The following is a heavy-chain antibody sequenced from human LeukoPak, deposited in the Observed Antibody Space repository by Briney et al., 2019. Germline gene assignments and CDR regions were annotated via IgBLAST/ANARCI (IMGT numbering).Heavy chain of an antibody. V-gene: IGHV1-69*04. D-gene: IGHD3-22*01. CDR1: GGTFSSYA. J-gene: IGHJ5*02. Sequence: GASVKVSCKASGGTFSSYAISWVRQAPGQGLEWTGRIIPILGIANYAQKFQGRVTITADKSTSTAYMELSSLRSEDTAVYYCASCYYGSSGYGWFDPWGQGTLVTVSS. CDR2: IIPILGIA. CDR3: ASCYYGSSGYGWFDP.